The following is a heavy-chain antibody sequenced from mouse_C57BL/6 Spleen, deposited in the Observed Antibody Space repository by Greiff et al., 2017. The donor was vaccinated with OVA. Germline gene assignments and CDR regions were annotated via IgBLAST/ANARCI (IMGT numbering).Heavy chain of an antibody. CDR1: GFTFSSYG. CDR3: ARLAHYFDY. CDR2: ISSGGSYT. Sequence: EVMLVESGGDLVKPGGSLKLSCAASGFTFSSYGMSWVRQTPDKRLEWVATISSGGSYTYYPDSVKGRFTISRDNAKNTLYLQMSSLKSEDTAMYYCARLAHYFDYWGQGTTLTVSS. J-gene: IGHJ2*01. V-gene: IGHV5-6*01.